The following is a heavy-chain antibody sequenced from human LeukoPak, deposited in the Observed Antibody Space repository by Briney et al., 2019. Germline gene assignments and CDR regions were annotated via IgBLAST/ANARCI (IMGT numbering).Heavy chain of an antibody. CDR1: GGAFSSYA. CDR3: SRSTDHRYNWNYGGSLDH. D-gene: IGHD1-7*01. CDR2: IIPIFGTA. Sequence: GASVKVSCKASGGAFSSYAISWVRQAPGQGLEWMGGIIPIFGTANYAQKFQGRVTITADESTSTAYRELSSLRSEDTAVYYCSRSTDHRYNWNYGGSLDHWGQGTLVTVSS. J-gene: IGHJ4*02. V-gene: IGHV1-69*13.